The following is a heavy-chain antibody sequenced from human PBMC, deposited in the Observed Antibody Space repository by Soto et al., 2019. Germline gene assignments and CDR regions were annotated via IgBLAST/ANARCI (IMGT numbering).Heavy chain of an antibody. D-gene: IGHD5-12*01. CDR2: ISTYSGDT. CDR3: ARHHGPTTSENWFDP. CDR1: GYTFFTYD. Sequence: ASVKVSCKASGYTFFTYDISWVRQAPGQGLEWMGWISTYSGDTKYAQKFQGRVTMTTDTSTTTAYLELRSLRSDDTVVYYCARHHGPTTSENWFDPWGQEPWSPSPQ. V-gene: IGHV1-18*01. J-gene: IGHJ5*02.